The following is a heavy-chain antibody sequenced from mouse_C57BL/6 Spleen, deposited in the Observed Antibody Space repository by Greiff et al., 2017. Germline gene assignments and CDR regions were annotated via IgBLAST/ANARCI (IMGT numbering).Heavy chain of an antibody. D-gene: IGHD3-2*02. CDR1: GYTFTSYW. J-gene: IGHJ3*01. Sequence: QVQLQQPGAELVMPGASVKLSCKASGYTFTSYWMHWVKQRPGQGLEWIGEIDPSDSYTNYNQKFKGKSTLTVDKSSSKAYMQLSSLTSEDSAVYDCARLAAQRGFAYWGQGTLVTVSA. CDR3: ARLAAQRGFAY. V-gene: IGHV1-69*01. CDR2: IDPSDSYT.